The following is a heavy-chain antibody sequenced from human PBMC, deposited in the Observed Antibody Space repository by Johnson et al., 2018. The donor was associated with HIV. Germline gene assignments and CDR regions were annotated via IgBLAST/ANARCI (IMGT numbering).Heavy chain of an antibody. Sequence: QMQLVESGGGVVQPGRSLRLSCAASGFTFSSYAMHWVRQAPGKGLEWVAVISYDGSNKYYADSVKGRFTISRDNSKNTLYLQMNSLRAEDTAVYYCAREGGGQMGDAFDIWGQGTMVTVSS. V-gene: IGHV3-30*04. CDR1: GFTFSSYA. CDR3: AREGGGQMGDAFDI. J-gene: IGHJ3*02. CDR2: ISYDGSNK. D-gene: IGHD2-8*01.